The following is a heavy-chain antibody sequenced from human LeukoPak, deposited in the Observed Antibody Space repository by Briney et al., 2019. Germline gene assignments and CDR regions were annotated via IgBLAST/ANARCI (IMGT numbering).Heavy chain of an antibody. CDR3: ARGKGTRIAAAGSRNYYYYMDV. J-gene: IGHJ6*03. D-gene: IGHD6-13*01. CDR1: GGSFSGYY. Sequence: PSETLSLTCAVYGGSFSGYYWSWIRQPPGKGLEWIGEINHSGSTNYNPSLKSRVTISVDTSKNQFSLKLSSVTAADTAVYYCARGKGTRIAAAGSRNYYYYMDVRGKGTTVTVSS. V-gene: IGHV4-34*01. CDR2: INHSGST.